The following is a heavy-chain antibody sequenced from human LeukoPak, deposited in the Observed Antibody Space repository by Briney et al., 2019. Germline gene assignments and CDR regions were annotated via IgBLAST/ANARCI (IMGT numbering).Heavy chain of an antibody. J-gene: IGHJ4*02. D-gene: IGHD6-13*01. CDR2: IKQDGGEK. CDR3: ARGLLASPGIDY. V-gene: IGHV3-7*04. Sequence: GGSLRLSCAASGFTFSSYSMNWVRQAPGKGLEWVANIKQDGGEKNHVDSVKGRFTISRDNAKNSLYLQMNSLRVEDTAVYYCARGLLASPGIDYWGQGALVTVSS. CDR1: GFTFSSYS.